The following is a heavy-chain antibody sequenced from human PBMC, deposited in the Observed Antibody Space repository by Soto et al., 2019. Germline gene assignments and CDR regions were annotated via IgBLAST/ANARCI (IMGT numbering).Heavy chain of an antibody. CDR3: ARTLGPAALYYYYGMDV. CDR1: GYTFTSYG. Sequence: ASVKVSCKASGYTFTSYGISWVRQAPGQGLEWMGWINAGNGNTNYSQKLQGRVTITRDTSASTAYMELSSLRSEDTAVYYCARTLGPAALYYYYGMDVWGQGTTVTVSS. CDR2: INAGNGNT. J-gene: IGHJ6*02. V-gene: IGHV1-18*01. D-gene: IGHD2-2*01.